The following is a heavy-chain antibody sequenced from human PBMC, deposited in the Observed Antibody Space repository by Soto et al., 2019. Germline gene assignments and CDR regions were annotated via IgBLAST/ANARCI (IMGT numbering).Heavy chain of an antibody. CDR2: IYYSGST. CDR3: ARESSKGGGLWFGEENAFDI. CDR1: GGSISSGGYY. D-gene: IGHD3-10*01. V-gene: IGHV4-31*03. J-gene: IGHJ3*02. Sequence: LSLTCTVSGGSISSGGYYWSWIRQHPGKGLEWIGYIYYSGSTYYNPSLKSRVTISVDTSKNQFSLKLSSVTAADTAVYYCARESSKGGGLWFGEENAFDIWGQGTMVTV.